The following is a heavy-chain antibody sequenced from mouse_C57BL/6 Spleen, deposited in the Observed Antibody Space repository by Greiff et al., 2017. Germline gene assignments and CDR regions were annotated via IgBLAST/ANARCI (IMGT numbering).Heavy chain of an antibody. Sequence: EVKLVESGEGLVKPGGSLKLSCAVSGFTFSSYAMSWVRQTPEKRLEWVAYISSGGDYIYYADTVKGRFTISRDNARNTLYLQMSSLKSEDTAMYYCTRNYYGSSPYYFDYWGQGTTLTVSS. D-gene: IGHD1-1*01. J-gene: IGHJ2*01. CDR3: TRNYYGSSPYYFDY. CDR1: GFTFSSYA. V-gene: IGHV5-9-1*02. CDR2: ISSGGDYI.